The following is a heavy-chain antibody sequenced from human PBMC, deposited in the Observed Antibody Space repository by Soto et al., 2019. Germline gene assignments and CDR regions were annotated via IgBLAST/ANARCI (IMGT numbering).Heavy chain of an antibody. J-gene: IGHJ4*02. V-gene: IGHV3-53*01. CDR3: AKRGRGSGSHYNSFGY. CDR2: IYSTGTT. CDR1: GFTVGNNY. D-gene: IGHD3-10*01. Sequence: EVQLVESGGGLIQPGGSLKLSCAASGFTVGNNYMSWVRQAPGKGLEWVSLIYSTGTTKYADSVKGRFTVSRDNANNTLDLQMNSLRAEDTAVYYCAKRGRGSGSHYNSFGYWGQGTLVTVSS.